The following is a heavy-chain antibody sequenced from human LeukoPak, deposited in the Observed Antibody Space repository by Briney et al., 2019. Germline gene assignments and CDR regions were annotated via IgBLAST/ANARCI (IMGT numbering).Heavy chain of an antibody. CDR3: ARDRRWELEWLDY. Sequence: GGSLRLSCAASGFTFSSYAMRWVRQAPGEGLEWVSSIGGSGGTTYYADSVRGRFTISRDNSKNTLFLQMNSLRAEDTAVYYCARDRRWELEWLDYWGQGTLVTVSS. CDR2: IGGSGGTT. D-gene: IGHD1-26*01. J-gene: IGHJ4*02. CDR1: GFTFSSYA. V-gene: IGHV3-23*01.